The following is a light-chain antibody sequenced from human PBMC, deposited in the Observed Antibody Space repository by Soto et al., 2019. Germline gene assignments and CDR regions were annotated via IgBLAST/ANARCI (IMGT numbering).Light chain of an antibody. CDR3: KQYDNSPPT. V-gene: IGKV3-20*01. J-gene: IGKJ1*01. Sequence: EIVLTQSPGTLSLSPGERATLSCRASQSISSNYLAWYQQKLGQAPRLLIYGAYSRATGIQDRFSGSGSGTDFTLTIRRLEPEDFAVYYCKQYDNSPPTFGQGTKVDIK. CDR2: GAY. CDR1: QSISSNY.